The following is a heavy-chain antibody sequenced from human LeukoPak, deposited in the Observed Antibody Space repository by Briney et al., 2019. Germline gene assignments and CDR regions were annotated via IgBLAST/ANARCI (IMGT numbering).Heavy chain of an antibody. D-gene: IGHD1-20*01. V-gene: IGHV4-34*12. Sequence: SETLSLTCAVYGGSFSGYYWGWIRQPPGKGLEWIGNIFYSGSTYYSPSLKSRVTISLDTSRNQFSLKLNSVTAADTAVYYCARENNWNDYFDYWGQGTLVTVSS. J-gene: IGHJ4*02. CDR1: GGSFSGYY. CDR2: IFYSGST. CDR3: ARENNWNDYFDY.